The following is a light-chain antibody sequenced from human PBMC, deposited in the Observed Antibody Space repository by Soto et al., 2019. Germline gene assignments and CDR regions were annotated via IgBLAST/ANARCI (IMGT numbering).Light chain of an antibody. V-gene: IGKV1-27*01. CDR3: QHYRSAQMP. Sequence: DIQMTQPPSYLSASVGDRVTITCRASQGVANYLGWYQQKPGKVPKALIYGVSTLQSGVPSRFSGSGSDTDFTLTISSLQPEDAATYYCQHYRSAQMPFAQVTKVE. CDR1: QGVANY. CDR2: GVS. J-gene: IGKJ1*01.